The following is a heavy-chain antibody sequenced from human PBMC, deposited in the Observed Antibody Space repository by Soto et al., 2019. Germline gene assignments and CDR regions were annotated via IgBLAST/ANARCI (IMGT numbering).Heavy chain of an antibody. CDR1: GFTFSSYA. V-gene: IGHV3-23*01. J-gene: IGHJ4*02. CDR2: ISGSGGRS. CDR3: AKAYFVWSSEQPYYFDY. D-gene: IGHD3-16*01. Sequence: GGSLRLSCAASGFTFSSYAMAWVRQGPGKGLEWVSGISGSGGRSYYADSVKGRFTISRDNSKSTLYLQMNSLRAEDTAVYYCAKAYFVWSSEQPYYFDYWGQGTLVTVSS.